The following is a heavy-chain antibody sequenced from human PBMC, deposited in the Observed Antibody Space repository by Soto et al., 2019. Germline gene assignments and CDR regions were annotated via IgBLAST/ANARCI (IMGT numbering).Heavy chain of an antibody. CDR1: GYTFTSYA. CDR2: INAGNGNT. D-gene: IGHD2-2*01. J-gene: IGHJ6*02. V-gene: IGHV1-3*01. Sequence: ASVKVSCKASGYTFTSYAMHWVRQAPGQRLEWMGWINAGNGNTKYSQKFQGRVTMTTDTSTSTAYMELRSLRSDDTAVYYCASNYCISTSCHYYYGMDVWGQGTTVTVSS. CDR3: ASNYCISTSCHYYYGMDV.